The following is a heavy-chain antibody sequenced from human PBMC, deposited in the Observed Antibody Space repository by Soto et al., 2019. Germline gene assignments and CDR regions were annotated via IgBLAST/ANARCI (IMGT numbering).Heavy chain of an antibody. D-gene: IGHD4-4*01. CDR2: FYYSGGT. V-gene: IGHV4-39*01. CDR3: ARLTTRNYFDY. J-gene: IGHJ4*02. CDR1: SDSISTSRNF. Sequence: QLQLQESGPGLVKPSETLSLTCSVSSDSISTSRNFWGWIRQPPGKGLEGIGSFYYSGGTYYNPSLRSRVTIPADTSKNQFSQKLSSVTAADTAVYYCARLTTRNYFDYWGQGILVTVSS.